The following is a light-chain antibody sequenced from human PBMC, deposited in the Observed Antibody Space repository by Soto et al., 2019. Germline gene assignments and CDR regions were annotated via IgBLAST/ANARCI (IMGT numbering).Light chain of an antibody. CDR3: QQYHSYSYT. CDR2: KAS. J-gene: IGKJ2*01. Sequence: DIQMTQSPSTRSAYVGDRVTITCRASQSLNSWLAWYQQKPGKAPKLLIYKASSLERGVPSRVSGSGSGTEFTLTISSLQPDDFATYYCQQYHSYSYTFGQGTKLEIK. CDR1: QSLNSW. V-gene: IGKV1-5*03.